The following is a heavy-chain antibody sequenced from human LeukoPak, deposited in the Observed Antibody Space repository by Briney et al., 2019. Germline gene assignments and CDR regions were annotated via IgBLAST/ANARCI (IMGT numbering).Heavy chain of an antibody. V-gene: IGHV4-39*01. J-gene: IGHJ4*02. Sequence: PSETLSLTCTVSGGSISSSSYYWGWIRQPPGQGLEWIGSIYYSGSTYYNPSLKSRVTISVDTSKNQFSLKLSSVTAADTAVYYCARHKVDKYSSSSRYFDYWGQGTLVTVSS. CDR2: IYYSGST. CDR3: ARHKVDKYSSSSRYFDY. D-gene: IGHD6-6*01. CDR1: GGSISSSSYY.